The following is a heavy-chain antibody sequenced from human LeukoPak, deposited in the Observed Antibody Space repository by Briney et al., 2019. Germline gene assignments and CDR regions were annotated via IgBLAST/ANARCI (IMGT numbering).Heavy chain of an antibody. CDR2: INSDGSST. CDR1: GFTLSSFW. J-gene: IGHJ4*02. V-gene: IGHV3-74*01. Sequence: GGSLRLSCAASGFTLSSFWMHWVRQAPGKGLVWVSRINSDGSSTTYADSVKGRFTVSRDNAKNSLYLQMNSLRVEDTAVYYCARPTYCSNTRCYPFDYWGQGTLVTVSS. D-gene: IGHD2-2*01. CDR3: ARPTYCSNTRCYPFDY.